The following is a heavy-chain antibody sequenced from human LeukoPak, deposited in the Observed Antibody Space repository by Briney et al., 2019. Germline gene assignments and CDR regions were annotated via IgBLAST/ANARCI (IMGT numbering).Heavy chain of an antibody. CDR3: ARVAPGGHIVVVTAIRAPKRNTYNWFDP. D-gene: IGHD2-21*02. V-gene: IGHV4-39*07. J-gene: IGHJ5*02. Sequence: SETLSLTCTVSGGSISSSSYYWGWIRQPPGKGLEWIGSIYYSGSTYYNPSLKSRVTISVDTSKNQFSLKLSSVTAADTAVYYCARVAPGGHIVVVTAIRAPKRNTYNWFDPWGQGTLVTVSS. CDR1: GGSISSSSYY. CDR2: IYYSGST.